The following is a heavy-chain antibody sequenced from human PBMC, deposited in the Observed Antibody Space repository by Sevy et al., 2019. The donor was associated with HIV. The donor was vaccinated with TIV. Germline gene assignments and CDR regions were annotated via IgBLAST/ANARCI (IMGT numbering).Heavy chain of an antibody. CDR3: ARLSRGGGDCYYYDH. CDR2: MSYVGNSE. J-gene: IGHJ4*02. D-gene: IGHD2-21*02. Sequence: GGSLRLSCAASGFTFSEEALHWVRQAPGKGLEWVAVMSYVGNSEKYADAAKGRFIISRENSKNTLYLDMNSLRPEDTAVYYCARLSRGGGDCYYYDHWGQGTLVTVSS. V-gene: IGHV3-30*04. CDR1: GFTFSEEA.